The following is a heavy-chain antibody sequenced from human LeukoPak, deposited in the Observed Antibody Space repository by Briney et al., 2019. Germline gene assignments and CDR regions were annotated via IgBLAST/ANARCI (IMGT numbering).Heavy chain of an antibody. J-gene: IGHJ6*03. CDR3: ARNPRIPSEPCMDV. V-gene: IGHV1-69*06. CDR1: GGTFSSYA. CDR2: IIPIFGTA. Sequence: WASVKVSCKASGGTFSSYAISWVRQAPGQGLEWMGGIIPIFGTANYAQKFQGRVTITADKSTSTAYMELSSLRSEDTAVYYCARNPRIPSEPCMDVWGKGTTVTVSS. D-gene: IGHD5-18*01.